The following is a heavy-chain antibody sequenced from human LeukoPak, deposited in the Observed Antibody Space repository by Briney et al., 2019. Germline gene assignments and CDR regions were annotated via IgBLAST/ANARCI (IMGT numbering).Heavy chain of an antibody. D-gene: IGHD2-15*01. V-gene: IGHV3-23*01. CDR1: DFPFNYYE. Sequence: PGGSLRLSCSASDFPFNYYEMNWVRQAPGKGLEWVSAISGSGSTTYYADSVKGRFTISRDNSKNTLFLQMNSLTAEDTAIYSCARPRLEYCSGGSCFDAFDIWGQGTMVTVSS. J-gene: IGHJ3*02. CDR2: ISGSGSTT. CDR3: ARPRLEYCSGGSCFDAFDI.